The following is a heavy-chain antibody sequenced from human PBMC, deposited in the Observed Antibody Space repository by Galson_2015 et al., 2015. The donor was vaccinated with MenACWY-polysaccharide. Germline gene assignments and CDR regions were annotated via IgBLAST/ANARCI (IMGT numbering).Heavy chain of an antibody. CDR2: IKEGGSEK. CDR1: GFIFSSYW. D-gene: IGHD3-16*01. J-gene: IGHJ4*03. CDR3: ARVSVRFGGARTSVIDY. Sequence: SLRLSCAASGFIFSSYWMSWVRQAPGKGLEWVANIKEGGSEKYYVDSVKGRFTISRDNAKNSLYLQMNSLRAEDTAVYYCARVSVRFGGARTSVIDYWGQGTTVTVSS. V-gene: IGHV3-7*03.